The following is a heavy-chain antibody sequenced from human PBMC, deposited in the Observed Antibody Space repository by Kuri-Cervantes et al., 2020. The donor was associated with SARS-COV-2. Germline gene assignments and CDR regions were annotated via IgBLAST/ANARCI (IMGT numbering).Heavy chain of an antibody. Sequence: SETLSLTCTVSGYSISSGYYWGWIRQPPGKGLEWFGSIYHSGSTYYNPSLKSRVTISVDTSKNQFSLKLSSVTAADTAVYYCARRYGGHFHAVAAPGPYYFDYWGQGTLVTVSS. CDR2: IYHSGST. J-gene: IGHJ4*02. D-gene: IGHD6-19*01. CDR1: GYSISSGYY. CDR3: ARRYGGHFHAVAAPGPYYFDY. V-gene: IGHV4-38-2*02.